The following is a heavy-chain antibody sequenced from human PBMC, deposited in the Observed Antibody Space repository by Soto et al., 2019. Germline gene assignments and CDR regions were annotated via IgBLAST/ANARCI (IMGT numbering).Heavy chain of an antibody. CDR1: GFTFSSYG. CDR3: ARDPSKGVPAAIDYYYYGMDA. J-gene: IGHJ6*02. Sequence: QVQLVESGGGVVQPGRSLRLSCAASGFTFSSYGMHWVRQAPGKGLEWVAVIWYDGSNKYYADSVKGRFTISRDNSKNTLYLQMNSLRAEDTAVYYCARDPSKGVPAAIDYYYYGMDAWGQGTTVTVSS. CDR2: IWYDGSNK. V-gene: IGHV3-33*01. D-gene: IGHD2-2*02.